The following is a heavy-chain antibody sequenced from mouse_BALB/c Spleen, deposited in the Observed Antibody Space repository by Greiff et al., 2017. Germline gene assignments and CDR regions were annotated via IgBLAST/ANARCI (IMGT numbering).Heavy chain of an antibody. CDR3: APYDYDEGYYAMDY. CDR2: IDPANGNT. J-gene: IGHJ4*01. CDR1: GFNIKDTY. V-gene: IGHV14-3*02. D-gene: IGHD2-4*01. Sequence: VQLQQSGAELVKPGASVKLSCTASGFNIKDTYMHWVKQRPEQGLEWIGRIDPANGNTKYDPKFQGKATITADTSSNTAYLQLSSLTSEDTAVYYCAPYDYDEGYYAMDYWGQGTSVTVSS.